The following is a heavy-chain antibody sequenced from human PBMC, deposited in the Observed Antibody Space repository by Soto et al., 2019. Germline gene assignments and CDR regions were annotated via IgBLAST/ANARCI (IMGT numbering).Heavy chain of an antibody. CDR2: IIPVVGTT. V-gene: IGHV1-69*06. Sequence: QVQLVQSGAEVKKPGSSVKVSCKASGDTFTTNSLNWVRQAPGQGLEWMGGIIPVVGTTKYAQKYQDRVTITGDKSTNTAYMELSSLRSDDTAVYYCAGGLLYATTYFDYWGQGTPVTVSP. J-gene: IGHJ4*02. D-gene: IGHD2-8*01. CDR1: GDTFTTNS. CDR3: AGGLLYATTYFDY.